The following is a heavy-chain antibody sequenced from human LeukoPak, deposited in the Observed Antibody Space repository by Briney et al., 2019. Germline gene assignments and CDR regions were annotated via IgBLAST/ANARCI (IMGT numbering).Heavy chain of an antibody. J-gene: IGHJ3*01. Sequence: GGSLRLSCAASGFTFSSYAMSWVRQAPGKGLGWVSAISGSGGRSYYADSVKGRFTISRDNSKNTLFLQMNNLRVEDTAIYYCAKLLDFWSGRMGPDAFDVWGQGTRVTVSS. CDR1: GFTFSSYA. CDR2: ISGSGGRS. D-gene: IGHD3-3*01. V-gene: IGHV3-23*01. CDR3: AKLLDFWSGRMGPDAFDV.